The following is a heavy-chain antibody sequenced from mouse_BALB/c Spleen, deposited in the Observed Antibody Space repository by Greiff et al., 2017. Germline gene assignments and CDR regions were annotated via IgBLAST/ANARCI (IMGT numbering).Heavy chain of an antibody. J-gene: IGHJ4*01. V-gene: IGHV2-6-2*01. D-gene: IGHD2-1*01. CDR1: GFSLTSYG. CDR2: IWSDGST. Sequence: VKLMESGPDLVAPSQSLSITCTVSGFSLTSYGVHWVRQPPGKGLEWLVVIWSDGSTTYNSALKSRLSISKDNSKSQVFLKMNSLQTDDTAMYYCASGNYGGYYAMDYWGQGTSVTVSS. CDR3: ASGNYGGYYAMDY.